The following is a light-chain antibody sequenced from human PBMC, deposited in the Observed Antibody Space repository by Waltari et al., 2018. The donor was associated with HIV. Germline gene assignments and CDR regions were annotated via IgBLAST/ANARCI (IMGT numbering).Light chain of an antibody. CDR1: SGAVTSVNY. CDR2: ATT. CDR3: LLYHDDSRPGV. V-gene: IGLV7-43*01. J-gene: IGLJ3*02. Sequence: QTVVTQEPSLTVSPGGTVTLTCGSSSGAVTSVNYANWFPQKPGQAPRALVYATTNKHSWTPARFSGSILGDKAALTLSGVLPEDEADYYCLLYHDDSRPGVFGGGTHLTVL.